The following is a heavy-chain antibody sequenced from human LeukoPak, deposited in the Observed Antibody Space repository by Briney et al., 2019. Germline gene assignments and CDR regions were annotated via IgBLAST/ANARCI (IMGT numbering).Heavy chain of an antibody. Sequence: SETLSLTCTVSGGSISSGGYYWSWIRQHPGKGLEWIGYIYYSGSTYYNPSLKSRVTISVDTSKNQFSLKLSSVTAADTAVYYCASYYGSGSYRAFDIWGQGTMVTVSS. V-gene: IGHV4-31*03. D-gene: IGHD3-10*01. CDR1: GGSISSGGYY. J-gene: IGHJ3*02. CDR2: IYYSGST. CDR3: ASYYGSGSYRAFDI.